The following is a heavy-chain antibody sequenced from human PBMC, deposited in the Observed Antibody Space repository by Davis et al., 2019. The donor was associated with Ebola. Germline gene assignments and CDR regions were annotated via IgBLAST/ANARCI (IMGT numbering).Heavy chain of an antibody. J-gene: IGHJ4*02. CDR2: INAGNGNT. Sequence: AASVKVSCKASGYTFTSYGIIWVRQAPGQRLEWMGWINAGNGNTKYSQKFQGRVTITRDTSASTAYMELSSLRSEDTAVYYCARDRLYSSGFDYWGQGTLVTVSS. V-gene: IGHV1-3*01. CDR1: GYTFTSYG. D-gene: IGHD6-19*01. CDR3: ARDRLYSSGFDY.